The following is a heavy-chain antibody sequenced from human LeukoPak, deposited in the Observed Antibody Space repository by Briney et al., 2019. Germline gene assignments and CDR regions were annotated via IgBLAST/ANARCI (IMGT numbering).Heavy chain of an antibody. Sequence: PGGSLRLSCAASGFTFSSYAMSWVRQAPGKGLEWVSAISVSDGNTYYADSVKGRFTISRDNSKNTLYLQMNSLRAEDTAVYYCAKAVTFSYFDYWGQGTLVTVSS. V-gene: IGHV3-23*01. CDR2: ISVSDGNT. D-gene: IGHD3-10*01. CDR3: AKAVTFSYFDY. J-gene: IGHJ4*02. CDR1: GFTFSSYA.